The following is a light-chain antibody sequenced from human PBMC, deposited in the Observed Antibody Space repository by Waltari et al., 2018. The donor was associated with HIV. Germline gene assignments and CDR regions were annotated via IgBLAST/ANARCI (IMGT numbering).Light chain of an antibody. Sequence: QSVLTQPPSVSGAPGQMVTISCTGSSSNIGAGYDVQWYQQLPGTAPKLLIYANINRPSGVPDRFSGSKSGSSASLAITGLQAEDEAHYYCQSFDSSLTTSGVIFGGGTKLTVL. CDR2: ANI. CDR3: QSFDSSLTTSGVI. V-gene: IGLV1-40*01. J-gene: IGLJ2*01. CDR1: SSNIGAGYD.